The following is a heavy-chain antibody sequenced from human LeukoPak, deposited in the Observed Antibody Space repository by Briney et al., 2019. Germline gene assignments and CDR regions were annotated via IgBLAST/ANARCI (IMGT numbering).Heavy chain of an antibody. CDR2: IDATGNII. J-gene: IGHJ4*02. CDR1: GFTFSGYG. CDR3: ARDRWRCGVYEGDFDY. Sequence: GGSLRLSCAASGFTFSGYGMHWVRQAPGKGLEWLSYIDATGNIIYYADSVKGRFTISRDNAKNSLYLQMSSLRVEDTAVYYCARDRWRCGVYEGDFDYWDQGTLVTVSS. V-gene: IGHV3-48*04. D-gene: IGHD5/OR15-5a*01.